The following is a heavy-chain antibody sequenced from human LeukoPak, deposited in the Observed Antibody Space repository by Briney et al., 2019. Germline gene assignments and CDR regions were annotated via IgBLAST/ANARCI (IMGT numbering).Heavy chain of an antibody. D-gene: IGHD3-22*01. Sequence: SETLSLTCAVYGGSFSGYYWSWIRQPPGKGLECIGEINHSGSTNYNPSLKSRVTISVDTSKNQFSLKLSSVTAADTAVYYCAKVSGSGGHYCHDYWGQGTQVTASS. J-gene: IGHJ4*02. V-gene: IGHV4-34*01. CDR1: GGSFSGYY. CDR3: AKVSGSGGHYCHDY. CDR2: INHSGST.